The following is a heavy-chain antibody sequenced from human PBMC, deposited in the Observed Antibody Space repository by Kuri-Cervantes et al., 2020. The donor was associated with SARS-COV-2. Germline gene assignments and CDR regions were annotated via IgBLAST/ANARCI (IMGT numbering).Heavy chain of an antibody. Sequence: LTCAASGFTFSSYGMHWVRQAPGKGLEWVAFIRYDGSNKYYADSVKGRFTISRDNSKNTLYLQMNSLRAEDTAVYYCASSPVAAPFGAFDIWGQGTMVTVSS. CDR1: GFTFSSYG. J-gene: IGHJ3*02. CDR3: ASSPVAAPFGAFDI. CDR2: IRYDGSNK. V-gene: IGHV3-30*02. D-gene: IGHD6-19*01.